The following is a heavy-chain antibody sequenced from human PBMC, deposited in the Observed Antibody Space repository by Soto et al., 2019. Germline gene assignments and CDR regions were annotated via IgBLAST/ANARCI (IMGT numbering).Heavy chain of an antibody. CDR3: ARDLNWVLDY. V-gene: IGHV3-30-3*01. J-gene: IGHJ4*02. D-gene: IGHD3-16*01. CDR2: ISSDGNNK. Sequence: QVQLVESGGGVVQPGRSLRLSCAASGFIFSSHVMHWVRQAPGKGLEWVTLISSDGNNKYYADSVKGRFTISRDNSKNPLYLQMNSLRAEYTAVYYCARDLNWVLDYWGQGALVTVSS. CDR1: GFIFSSHV.